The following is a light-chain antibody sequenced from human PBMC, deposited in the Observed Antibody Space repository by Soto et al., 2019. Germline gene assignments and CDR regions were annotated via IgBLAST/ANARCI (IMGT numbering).Light chain of an antibody. CDR1: QGISNY. J-gene: IGKJ5*01. CDR2: AAS. V-gene: IGKV1-33*01. Sequence: DIQMTQSPSSLSASVGDRVTITCRASQGISNYLAWYQQKPGKVPKLLIYAASNLEAGVPSRFRGSGSGTDFTFTISRMQPEDIATDYCQQYENLPTFGQGTRLEIK. CDR3: QQYENLPT.